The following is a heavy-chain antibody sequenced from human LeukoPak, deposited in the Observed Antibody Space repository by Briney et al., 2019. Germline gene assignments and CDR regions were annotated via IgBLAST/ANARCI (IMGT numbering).Heavy chain of an antibody. Sequence: GGSLRLSCAASGFTFSSYAMSWVRQAQGKGLEWVSSIRGRGASTYYADFAKGRFTISRDNSKNTLYLQMNSLRAEDTAVYYCAKYREEDDGWYPDNDAFDIWGQGTMVTVSS. CDR1: GFTFSSYA. D-gene: IGHD6-19*01. J-gene: IGHJ3*02. V-gene: IGHV3-23*01. CDR3: AKYREEDDGWYPDNDAFDI. CDR2: IRGRGAST.